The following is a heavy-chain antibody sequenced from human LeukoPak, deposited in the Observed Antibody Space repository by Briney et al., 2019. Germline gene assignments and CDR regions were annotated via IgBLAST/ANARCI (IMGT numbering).Heavy chain of an antibody. V-gene: IGHV3-23*01. Sequence: GGSLRLSCAASGFTFSSYAMSWVRQAPGKGLEWVSAISGSGGSTYYADSVKGRFTISRDNSKNTLYLQMNSLRAEDTAVYYCAKDPIAAAEGYGAFDIWGQGTMVTVSS. CDR1: GFTFSSYA. CDR3: AKDPIAAAEGYGAFDI. D-gene: IGHD6-13*01. J-gene: IGHJ3*02. CDR2: ISGSGGST.